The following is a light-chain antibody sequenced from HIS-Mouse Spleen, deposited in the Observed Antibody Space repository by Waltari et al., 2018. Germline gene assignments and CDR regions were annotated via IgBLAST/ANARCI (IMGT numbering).Light chain of an antibody. J-gene: IGLJ2*01. Sequence: QSVLTQPPSASGTPGQRVTISCSGRSSTLGRNPLHWYQQLPGTAPKLLIYSNNQRPSGVPDRFSGSKSGTSASLAISGLQSEDEADYYCAAWDDSLNGVVFGGGTKLTVL. CDR3: AAWDDSLNGVV. CDR2: SNN. CDR1: SSTLGRNP. V-gene: IGLV1-44*01.